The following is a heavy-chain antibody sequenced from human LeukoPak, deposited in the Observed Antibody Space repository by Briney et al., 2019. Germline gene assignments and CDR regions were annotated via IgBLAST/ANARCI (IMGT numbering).Heavy chain of an antibody. D-gene: IGHD6-13*01. J-gene: IGHJ6*02. CDR2: IYYSGST. Sequence: SETLSLTCTVSGGSISSSSYYWGWIRQPPGKGLEWIGSIYYSGSTYYNPSLKSRVTISVDTSKNQFSLKLSSVTAADTAVYYCARETAAVGYGMDVWGQGTTVSVSS. V-gene: IGHV4-39*07. CDR3: ARETAAVGYGMDV. CDR1: GGSISSSSYY.